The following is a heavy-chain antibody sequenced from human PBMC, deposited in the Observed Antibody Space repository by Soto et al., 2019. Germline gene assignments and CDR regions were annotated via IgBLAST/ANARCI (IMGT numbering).Heavy chain of an antibody. CDR3: ARAESGSRWYYFAY. V-gene: IGHV4-39*01. Sequence: SETLSLTCTVSGGSISSSSYYWGWIRQPPGKGLEWIGSIYYSGSTYYNPSLKSRVTISVDTSKNQFSLKLSSVTAADTAVYYCARAESGSRWYYFAYWAQRTLVPVSS. CDR1: GGSISSSSYY. J-gene: IGHJ4*02. D-gene: IGHD6-13*01. CDR2: IYYSGST.